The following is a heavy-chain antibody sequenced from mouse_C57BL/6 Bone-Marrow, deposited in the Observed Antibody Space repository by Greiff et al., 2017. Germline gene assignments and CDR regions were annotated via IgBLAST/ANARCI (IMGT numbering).Heavy chain of an antibody. CDR2: IDPENGDT. J-gene: IGHJ1*03. Sequence: VQLQQSGAELVRPGASVKLSCTASGFNIKDDYMYWVKQRPEQGLEWIGWIDPENGDTEYASKFQGKATITADTSSNTAYLQLSSLTSEDTAVYYCTFYYYGPYWYFDVWGTGTTVTVSS. D-gene: IGHD1-1*01. CDR1: GFNIKDDY. V-gene: IGHV14-4*01. CDR3: TFYYYGPYWYFDV.